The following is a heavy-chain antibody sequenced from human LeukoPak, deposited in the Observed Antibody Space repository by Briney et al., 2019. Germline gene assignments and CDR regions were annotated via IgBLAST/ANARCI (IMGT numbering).Heavy chain of an antibody. J-gene: IGHJ3*02. CDR3: ARPHCSGGRCYHHDAFDI. V-gene: IGHV1-69*13. CDR2: IIPIFGTA. D-gene: IGHD2-15*01. Sequence: ASVEVSCMASGGTFSSYAISWVRQAPGQGLEWMGGIIPIFGTANYAQKFQGRVTITADESTSTAYMELSSLRSEDTAVYYCARPHCSGGRCYHHDAFDIWGQGTMVTVSS. CDR1: GGTFSSYA.